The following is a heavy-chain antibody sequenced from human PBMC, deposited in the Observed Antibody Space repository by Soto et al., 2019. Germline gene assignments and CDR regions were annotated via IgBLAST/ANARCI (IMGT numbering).Heavy chain of an antibody. Sequence: GVSLKLFCKGSGYSFTSYWIGWVRQMPGKGLEWMGIIYPGDSDNIYSPSFQGQVTISADKSISTAYLQWSSLKASDTAMYYCARPSDRFCASTGCYLFDYWGQGALVTVSS. CDR1: GYSFTSYW. V-gene: IGHV5-51*03. CDR3: ARPSDRFCASTGCYLFDY. J-gene: IGHJ4*02. CDR2: IYPGDSDN. D-gene: IGHD2-2*01.